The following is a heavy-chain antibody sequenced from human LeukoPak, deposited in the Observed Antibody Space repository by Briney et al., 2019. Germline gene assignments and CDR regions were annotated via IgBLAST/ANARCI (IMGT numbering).Heavy chain of an antibody. CDR3: ASLVGGIAVAENNWFDP. D-gene: IGHD6-19*01. CDR1: GGSFSGYY. Sequence: SETLSLTCAVCGGSFSGYYWSRIRQPPGKGLEWIGEIYHSGSTNYNPSLKSRVTISVDTSKNQFSLKLSSVTAADTAVYYCASLVGGIAVAENNWFDPWGQGTLVTVSS. J-gene: IGHJ5*02. V-gene: IGHV4-34*01. CDR2: IYHSGST.